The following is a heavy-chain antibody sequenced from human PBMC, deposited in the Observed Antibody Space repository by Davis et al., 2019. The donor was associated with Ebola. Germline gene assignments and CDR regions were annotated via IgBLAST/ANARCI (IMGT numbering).Heavy chain of an antibody. V-gene: IGHV4-34*01. CDR2: INHSGST. CDR1: GGSFSGYY. D-gene: IGHD3-10*01. Sequence: SETLSLTCAVYGGSFSGYYWSWIRQPPGKGLEWIGEINHSGSTNYNPSLKSRVTISVDTSKNQFSLKLSSVTAADTAVYYCARVFRGVILNDGFNIWGQGTMVTVSS. CDR3: ARVFRGVILNDGFNI. J-gene: IGHJ3*02.